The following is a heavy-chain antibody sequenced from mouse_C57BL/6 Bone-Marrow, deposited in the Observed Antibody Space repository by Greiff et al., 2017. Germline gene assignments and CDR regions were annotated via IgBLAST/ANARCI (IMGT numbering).Heavy chain of an antibody. Sequence: VKLQQPGAELVRPGTSVKLSCKASGYTFTSYWMHWVKQRPGQGLEWIGVIDPSDSYTNYNQKFKGKATLTVDTSSSTAYMQLSSLTSEDSAVYYCAREGDYYGSSYPFAYWGQGTLVTVSA. D-gene: IGHD1-1*01. V-gene: IGHV1-59*01. CDR1: GYTFTSYW. CDR2: IDPSDSYT. J-gene: IGHJ3*01. CDR3: AREGDYYGSSYPFAY.